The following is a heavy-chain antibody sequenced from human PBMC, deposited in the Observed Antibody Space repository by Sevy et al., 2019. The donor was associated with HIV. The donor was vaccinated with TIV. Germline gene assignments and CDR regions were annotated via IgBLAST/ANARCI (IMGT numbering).Heavy chain of an antibody. CDR1: GFTFSSFG. D-gene: IGHD3-10*02. J-gene: IGHJ4*02. CDR3: AKEREVFGELLYIPSDYFDT. CDR2: ISYDGSNK. Sequence: GGSLRLSCAASGFTFSSFGMHWVRQAPGKGLEWVADISYDGSNKYYADSVKGRFTISGDNSKNTLFLQMNSLRAEDTAVYYWAKEREVFGELLYIPSDYFDTWGQGTLVTASS. V-gene: IGHV3-30*18.